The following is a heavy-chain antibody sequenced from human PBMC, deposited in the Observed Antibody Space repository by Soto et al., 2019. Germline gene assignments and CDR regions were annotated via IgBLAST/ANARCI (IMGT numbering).Heavy chain of an antibody. J-gene: IGHJ4*02. CDR3: ARDPDSSSSCFDY. CDR1: GFTFSSYS. CDR2: ISSSSSYI. Sequence: PGGSLRLSCAASGFTFSSYSVNWVRQAPGKGLEWVSSISSSSSYIYYADSVKGRFTISRDNAKNSLYLQMNSLRAEDTAVYYCARDPDSSSSCFDYWGQGTLVTVSS. V-gene: IGHV3-21*01. D-gene: IGHD6-6*01.